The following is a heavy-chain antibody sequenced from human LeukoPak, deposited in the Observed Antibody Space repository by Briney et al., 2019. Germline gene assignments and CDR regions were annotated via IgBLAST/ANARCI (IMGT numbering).Heavy chain of an antibody. CDR2: IYSGGST. CDR1: GFTVSSNY. J-gene: IGHJ4*02. CDR3: ARGYVGGSGSYYLDY. V-gene: IGHV3-53*01. Sequence: PGGSLRLSCAASGFTVSSNYMSWVRQAPGKGLEWVSIIYSGGSTFYADSVKGRFTISRDNAKNSLYLQMNSLRAEDTAVYYCARGYVGGSGSYYLDYWGQGTLVTVSS. D-gene: IGHD3-10*01.